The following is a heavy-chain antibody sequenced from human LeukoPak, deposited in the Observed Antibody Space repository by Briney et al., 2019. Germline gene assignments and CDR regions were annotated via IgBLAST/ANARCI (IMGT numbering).Heavy chain of an antibody. J-gene: IGHJ3*01. CDR2: INSDGSTT. CDR1: GFTFSSYW. V-gene: IGHV3-74*01. Sequence: PGGSLRLSCAASGFTFSSYWMHWVRQAPGEGLVWVSRINSDGSTTEYADSVKGRFTISRDNAKNTLYLEMNSLRVEDTAVYYCARGRVPSDITLNWGQGTMVTVSS. D-gene: IGHD3-22*01. CDR3: ARGRVPSDITLN.